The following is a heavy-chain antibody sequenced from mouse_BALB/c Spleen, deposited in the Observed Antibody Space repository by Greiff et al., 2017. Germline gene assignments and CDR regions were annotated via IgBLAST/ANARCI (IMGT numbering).Heavy chain of an antibody. V-gene: IGHV5-12-1*01. CDR3: ARRRYDDYFDY. Sequence: DVHLVESGGGLVKPGGSLKLSCAASGFAFSSYDMSWVRQTPEKRLEWVAYISSGGGSTYYPDTVKGRFTISRDNAKNTLYLQMSSLKSEDTAMYYCARRRYDDYFDYWGQGTTLTVSS. J-gene: IGHJ2*01. CDR2: ISSGGGST. D-gene: IGHD2-14*01. CDR1: GFAFSSYD.